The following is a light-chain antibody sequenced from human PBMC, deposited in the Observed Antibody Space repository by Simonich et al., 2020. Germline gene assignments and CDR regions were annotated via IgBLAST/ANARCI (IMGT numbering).Light chain of an antibody. V-gene: IGLV2-23*01. CDR2: EGS. CDR3: CSYAGSSTVV. Sequence: QSALTQPASVSGSPGQSITISCTGTSRDVGSYNLVSWYQQHPGKAPNLMIYEGSKRPAGVSNRFSGSKSGNTASLTISGLQAEDEADYYCCSYAGSSTVVFGGGTKLTVL. CDR1: SRDVGSYNL. J-gene: IGLJ2*01.